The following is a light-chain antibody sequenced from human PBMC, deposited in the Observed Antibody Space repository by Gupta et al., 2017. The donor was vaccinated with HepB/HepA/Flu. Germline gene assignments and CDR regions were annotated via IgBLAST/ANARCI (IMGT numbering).Light chain of an antibody. CDR2: DAS. J-gene: IGKJ2*01. Sequence: EIVLTQSPATLSLSPGERATLSCRASQSIASSLAWYQQKPGQAPRLLIFDASNRAMDGIARFSGSGDGTDFNFTISSRDPEDFEVYSCQQRVSGPAVYTFGQGTKLEIK. CDR3: QQRVSGPAVYT. CDR1: QSIASS. V-gene: IGKV3-11*01.